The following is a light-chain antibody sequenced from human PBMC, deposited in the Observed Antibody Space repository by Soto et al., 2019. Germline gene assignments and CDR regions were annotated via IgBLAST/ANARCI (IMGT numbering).Light chain of an antibody. V-gene: IGLV2-14*01. CDR1: SSDVGGHNY. J-gene: IGLJ1*01. CDR2: EVS. Sequence: QSVLTQPASVSGSPGQSITISCTGSSSDVGGHNYVSWFQQHPDKAPKLIIFEVSRRPSGVSNRFSGSKSGNTASLTISGLQAEDEANYYCSSYRTGDNYLFGDGTKLTVL. CDR3: SSYRTGDNYL.